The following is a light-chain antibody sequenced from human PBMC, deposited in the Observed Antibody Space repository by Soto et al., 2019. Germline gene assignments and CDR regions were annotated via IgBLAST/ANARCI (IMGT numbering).Light chain of an antibody. CDR3: QQYNRWHRT. CDR2: EGS. Sequence: EIAVTQSPATLSVSPGERATLSCRASQSVGINVAWYQQKPGQAPSLLIYEGSTRATGIPARFSGSGSGTDFTLTISSLQSGDLAVYHCQQYNRWHRTFGQGTKVDIK. V-gene: IGKV3-15*01. J-gene: IGKJ1*01. CDR1: QSVGIN.